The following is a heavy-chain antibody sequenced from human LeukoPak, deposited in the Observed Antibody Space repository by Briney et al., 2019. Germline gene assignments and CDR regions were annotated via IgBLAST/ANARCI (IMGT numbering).Heavy chain of an antibody. J-gene: IGHJ1*01. CDR1: GFTFSSYA. CDR2: INSNGNRA. V-gene: IGHV3-20*04. D-gene: IGHD1-26*01. Sequence: RTGGSLRLSCAASGFTFSSYAMSWVRQVPGKGLEWVSGINSNGNRAGHADSVKGRFTISRDNAKNSLFLQMNSLRPEDTALYYCARDRGGSYMYFQHWGQGTLVTVSS. CDR3: ARDRGGSYMYFQH.